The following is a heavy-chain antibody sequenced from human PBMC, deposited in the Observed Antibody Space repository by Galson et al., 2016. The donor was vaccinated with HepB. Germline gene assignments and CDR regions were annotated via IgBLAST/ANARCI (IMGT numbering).Heavy chain of an antibody. V-gene: IGHV4-34*01. CDR2: INYRGRT. CDR3: ARDIRSIAFDI. D-gene: IGHD6-6*01. CDR1: GGSFSNYY. J-gene: IGHJ3*02. Sequence: SETLSLTCAVYGGSFSNYYWNWIRQPPGKGLEWIGNINYRGRTNNNPSLKSRVTLSVDTSKNQVPLKLSSVTAADTAVYYCARDIRSIAFDIWGQGTKVTVPS.